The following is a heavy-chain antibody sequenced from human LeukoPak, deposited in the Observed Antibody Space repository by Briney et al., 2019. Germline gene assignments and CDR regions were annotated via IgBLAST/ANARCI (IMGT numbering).Heavy chain of an antibody. Sequence: GGSLRLSCAASGFTFSSYSMDWVRQAPGKGLEWVSAISGSGGSTYYADSVKGRFTISRDNSKNTLYLQMNSLRAEDTAVYYCAKDMSTVTYYYYGMDVWGQGTTVTVSS. CDR2: ISGSGGST. CDR3: AKDMSTVTYYYYGMDV. V-gene: IGHV3-23*01. CDR1: GFTFSSYS. D-gene: IGHD4-17*01. J-gene: IGHJ6*02.